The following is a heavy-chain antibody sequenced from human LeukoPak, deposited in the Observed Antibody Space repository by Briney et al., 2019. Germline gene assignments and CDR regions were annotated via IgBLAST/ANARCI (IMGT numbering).Heavy chain of an antibody. V-gene: IGHV3-23*01. D-gene: IGHD2-21*01. CDR2: ISGSGGST. CDR3: AKPNGNVVAVPMDV. J-gene: IGHJ6*02. Sequence: GGSLRLSCAASGFTFSSYAMSWVRQAPGKGLEWVSVISGSGGSTHYADFVKGRFPISRDNSKNTLYLHMNSLTAADTAVYYCAKPNGNVVAVPMDVWGQGTTVTVSS. CDR1: GFTFSSYA.